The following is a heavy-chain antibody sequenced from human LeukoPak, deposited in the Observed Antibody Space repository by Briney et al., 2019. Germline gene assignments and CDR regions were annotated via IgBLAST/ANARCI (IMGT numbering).Heavy chain of an antibody. D-gene: IGHD1-26*01. CDR1: GGSISSYY. V-gene: IGHV4-59*12. Sequence: PSETLSLTCTVSGGSISSYYWSWIRQPPGKGLEWIGYMHYSGSTNYNPSLKSRVTISVDTSKNQFSLKLSSVTAADTAVYYCGIVGATTSAFDIWGQGTMVTVSS. CDR2: MHYSGST. J-gene: IGHJ3*02. CDR3: GIVGATTSAFDI.